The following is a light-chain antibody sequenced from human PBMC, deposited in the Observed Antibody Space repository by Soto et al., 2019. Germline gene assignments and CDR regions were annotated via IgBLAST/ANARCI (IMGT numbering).Light chain of an antibody. V-gene: IGLV1-40*01. CDR3: QSYDSSLIVV. Sequence: QSVLTQPPSLSGAPGQRVNISCTGSSSNIGAGYDVHWYQQLPGTAPKILIYGNSNRPSGVPDRFSGSKSGTSASLAITGLQAEDEADYYCQSYDSSLIVVFGGGTKVTVL. CDR1: SSNIGAGYD. J-gene: IGLJ2*01. CDR2: GNS.